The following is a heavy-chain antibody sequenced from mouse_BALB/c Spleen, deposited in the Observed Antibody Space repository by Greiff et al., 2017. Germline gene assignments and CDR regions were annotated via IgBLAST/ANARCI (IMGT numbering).Heavy chain of an antibody. D-gene: IGHD1-1*01. CDR2: IWGDGST. J-gene: IGHJ4*01. V-gene: IGHV2-6-7*01. CDR3: ARESEYYYGSSYYAMDY. Sequence: QVQLQQSGPGLVAPSQSLSITCTVSGFSLTGYGVNWVRQPPGKGLEWLGMIWGDGSTDYNSALKSRLSISKDNSKSQVFLKMNSLQTDDTARYYCARESEYYYGSSYYAMDYWGQGTSVTVSS. CDR1: GFSLTGYG.